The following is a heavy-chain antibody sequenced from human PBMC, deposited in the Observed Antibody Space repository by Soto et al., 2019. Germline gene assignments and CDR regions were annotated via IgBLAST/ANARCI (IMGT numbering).Heavy chain of an antibody. V-gene: IGHV4-31*03. CDR2: INYSGET. J-gene: IGHJ4*02. CDR3: TRRRVGDSSPSEF. CDR1: RGSIRVGGYY. D-gene: IGHD1-26*01. Sequence: SETLSLTCTVSRGSIRVGGYYWVWIRHLPGKGLDCVSEINYSGETFHHPFLKSRFTISSDKSKNQFLLRVSSVPAADPAVYFCTRRRVGDSSPSEFWGKGALVTLS.